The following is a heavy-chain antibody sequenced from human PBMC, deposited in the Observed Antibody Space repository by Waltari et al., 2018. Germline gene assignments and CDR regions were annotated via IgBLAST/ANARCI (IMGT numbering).Heavy chain of an antibody. CDR1: GFRFSSHD. CDR2: ISDNGIIT. D-gene: IGHD4-17*01. J-gene: IGHJ4*02. Sequence: EVQLVESGGGLVQPGESLRLSCAGSGFRFSSHDMTWVRQAPEKGLEWVSGISDNGIITFYGDSVKGRFTISRDNSKSTLYLQLSGLRAEDTAVYYCAKKPYDHAYGDYFDYWGQGTLVTVSS. CDR3: AKKPYDHAYGDYFDY. V-gene: IGHV3-23*04.